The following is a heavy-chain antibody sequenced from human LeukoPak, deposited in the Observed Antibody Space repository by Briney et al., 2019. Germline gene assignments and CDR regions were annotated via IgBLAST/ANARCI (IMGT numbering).Heavy chain of an antibody. D-gene: IGHD2-8*01. V-gene: IGHV3-48*01. CDR2: ISSSSSTI. CDR3: ASALVYATFHH. CDR1: GFTFSSYN. Sequence: GGSLRLSCAASGFTFSSYNMNWVRQAPGKGLEWVSYISSSSSTIYHTDSVKGRFTISRDNAKNSLYLQMDSLRAEDTAVYYCASALVYATFHHWGQGTLVTVSS. J-gene: IGHJ1*01.